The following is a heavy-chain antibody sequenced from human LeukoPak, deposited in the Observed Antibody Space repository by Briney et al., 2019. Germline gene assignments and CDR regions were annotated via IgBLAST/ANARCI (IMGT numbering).Heavy chain of an antibody. Sequence: SGTLSLTCAVSGGSISSSNWWSWVRQPPGKGLEWIGEIYHSGSTNYNPSLKSRVTISVDKSKNQFSLKLSSVTAADTAVYYCARGMVRGVTFTGYYYGMDVWGQGTTVTVSS. CDR3: ARGMVRGVTFTGYYYGMDV. V-gene: IGHV4-4*02. CDR1: GGSISSSNW. J-gene: IGHJ6*02. CDR2: IYHSGST. D-gene: IGHD3-10*01.